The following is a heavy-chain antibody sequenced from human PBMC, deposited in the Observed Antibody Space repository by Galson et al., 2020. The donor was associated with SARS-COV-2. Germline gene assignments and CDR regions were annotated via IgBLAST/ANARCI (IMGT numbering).Heavy chain of an antibody. Sequence: GESLKISCKGSGYSFTDYWIGWVRQMPGKGLEWMGIIYPGDSDTSYSPSFQGQVTISVDKSISTAYLQWSSLKASDTAMYYCARRLVGGHWSFDLWGRGTLVTVSS. D-gene: IGHD2-2*01. CDR2: IYPGDSDT. CDR1: GYSFTDYW. CDR3: ARRLVGGHWSFDL. J-gene: IGHJ2*01. V-gene: IGHV5-51*01.